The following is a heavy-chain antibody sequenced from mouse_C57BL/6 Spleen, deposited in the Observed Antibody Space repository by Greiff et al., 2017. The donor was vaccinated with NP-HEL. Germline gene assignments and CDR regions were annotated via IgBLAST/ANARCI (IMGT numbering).Heavy chain of an antibody. V-gene: IGHV1-64*01. Sequence: QVQLQQSGAELVKPGASVKLSCKASGYTFTSYWMHWVKQRPGQGLEWIGMIHPNSGSTNYNEKFKSKATLTVDKSSSTAYMQLSSLTSEDSAVYYCARFELRGYAMDYWGQGTSVTVSS. CDR2: IHPNSGST. CDR1: GYTFTSYW. J-gene: IGHJ4*01. D-gene: IGHD3-1*01. CDR3: ARFELRGYAMDY.